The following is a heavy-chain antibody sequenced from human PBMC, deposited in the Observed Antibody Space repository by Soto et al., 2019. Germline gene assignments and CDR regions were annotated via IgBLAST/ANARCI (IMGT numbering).Heavy chain of an antibody. CDR3: AKRSSSSTFDY. CDR1: GFTFSSYA. CDR2: ISGSDDST. V-gene: IGHV3-23*01. J-gene: IGHJ4*02. D-gene: IGHD6-6*01. Sequence: EVQLWESGGGLVQPGESLRLSCAASGFTFSSYAMSWVRQAPEKGLEWVSVISGSDDSTYYADSVKGRFTISRDNSKNTLYLQMNSLRAEDTAVYYCAKRSSSSTFDYWGQGTLVTVST.